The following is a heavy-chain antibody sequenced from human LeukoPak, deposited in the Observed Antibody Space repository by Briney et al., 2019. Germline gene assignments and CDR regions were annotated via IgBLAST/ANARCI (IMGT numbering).Heavy chain of an antibody. V-gene: IGHV1-8*03. CDR3: ARGNRYCSSTSCYTYWFDP. J-gene: IGHJ5*02. D-gene: IGHD2-2*02. CDR2: MNPNSGNT. CDR1: GYTFTSHD. Sequence: ASVKVSCKASGYTFTSHDINWVRQATGQGLEWKGWMNPNSGNTGYAQKFQGRVTITRNTSISTAYMELSSLRSEDTAVYYCARGNRYCSSTSCYTYWFDPWGQGTLVTVSS.